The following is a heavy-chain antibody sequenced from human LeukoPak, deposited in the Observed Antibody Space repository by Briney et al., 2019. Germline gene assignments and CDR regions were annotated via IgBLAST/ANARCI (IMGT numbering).Heavy chain of an antibody. CDR3: ARDSLFGSPQQLVTDY. J-gene: IGHJ4*02. CDR1: GGSIRSYY. V-gene: IGHV4-4*07. D-gene: IGHD6-13*01. Sequence: SETLSLTCTVSGGSIRSYYWSWIRQPAGKGLEWIGRIYTSGSTNYNPSLKSRVTMSVDTSKNQFSLKLSSVTAADTAVYYCARDSLFGSPQQLVTDYWGQGTLVTVSS. CDR2: IYTSGST.